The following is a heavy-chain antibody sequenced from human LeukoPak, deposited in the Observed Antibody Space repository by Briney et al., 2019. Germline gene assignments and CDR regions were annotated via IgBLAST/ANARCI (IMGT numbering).Heavy chain of an antibody. D-gene: IGHD3-16*01. CDR2: ISSSSSYI. V-gene: IGHV3-21*01. CDR3: ARVKGDLQFDQYETFDY. J-gene: IGHJ4*02. Sequence: GGSLRLSCAASGFTFSSYSMNWVRQAPGKGLEWVSSISSSSSYIYYADSVKGRFTISRDNAKNSLYLQMSSLRAEDTAVYYCARVKGDLQFDQYETFDYWGQGTLVTVSS. CDR1: GFTFSSYS.